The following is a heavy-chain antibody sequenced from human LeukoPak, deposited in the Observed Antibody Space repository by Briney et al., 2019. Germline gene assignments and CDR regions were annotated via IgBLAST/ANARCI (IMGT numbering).Heavy chain of an antibody. Sequence: PSETLSLTCTVSGGSMSPYHWGWIRQPPGKGLEGTGYIYYSGSNNYNPSLKSRVTISVDTAKHQFSLKLSSVTAADTAVYYCARGKWLTMVRGVFDYWGQGTLLTVSS. CDR3: ARGKWLTMVRGVFDY. J-gene: IGHJ4*02. D-gene: IGHD3-10*01. CDR1: GGSMSPYH. CDR2: IYYSGSN. V-gene: IGHV4-59*12.